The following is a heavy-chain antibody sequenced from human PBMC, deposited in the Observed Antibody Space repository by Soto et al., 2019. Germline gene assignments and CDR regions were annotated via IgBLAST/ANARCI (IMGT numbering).Heavy chain of an antibody. CDR2: DYYSGNT. CDR1: GGSVRSGRYY. CDR3: ARADRTLVTSYGLDV. Sequence: SETLSLTCTVSGGSVRSGRYYWGWIRQPPGKGLEWIGYDYYSGNTNYNPSLKSRATISIDTFNDQFFLKLTSVTAADTAKYYCARADRTLVTSYGLDVWGQGTTVTVSS. J-gene: IGHJ6*02. D-gene: IGHD2-21*02. V-gene: IGHV4-61*01.